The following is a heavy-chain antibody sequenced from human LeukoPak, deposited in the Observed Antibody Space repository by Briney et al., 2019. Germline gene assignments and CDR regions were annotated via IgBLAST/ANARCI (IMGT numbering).Heavy chain of an antibody. CDR3: ASTVANDY. CDR1: GFTFSDYE. Sequence: GGSLRLSCAASGFTFSDYEMNWVRQAPGKGLEWVSYISIGGSTIYYADSVKGRFTISRDNAKNSLYLQMSSLRAEDTAVYYCASTVANDYWGQGTLVTVSS. J-gene: IGHJ4*02. V-gene: IGHV3-48*03. CDR2: ISIGGSTI. D-gene: IGHD4-23*01.